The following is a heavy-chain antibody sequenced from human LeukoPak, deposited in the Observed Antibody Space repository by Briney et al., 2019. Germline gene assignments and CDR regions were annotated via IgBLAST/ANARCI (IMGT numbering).Heavy chain of an antibody. D-gene: IGHD3-10*01. CDR3: ARDRGYGSGSYYKEDAFDI. CDR1: GFTFSSYG. Sequence: GVSLRLSCAASGFTFSSYGMHWVRQAPGKGLEWVAFIRYDGSNKYYADSVKGRFTISRDNSKNTLYLQMNSLRAEDTAVYYCARDRGYGSGSYYKEDAFDIWGQGTMVTVSS. J-gene: IGHJ3*02. CDR2: IRYDGSNK. V-gene: IGHV3-30*02.